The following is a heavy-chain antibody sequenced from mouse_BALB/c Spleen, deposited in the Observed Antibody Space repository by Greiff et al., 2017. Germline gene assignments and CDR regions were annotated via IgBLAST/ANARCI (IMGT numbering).Heavy chain of an antibody. CDR2: IYPSDSYT. CDR1: GYTFTSYW. Sequence: VQLQQPGAELVRPGASVKLSCKASGYTFTSYWINWVKQRPGQGLEWIGNIYPSDSYTNYNQKFKDKATLTVDKSSSTAYMQLSSPTSEDSAVYYCTRYYLHYYAMDYWGQGTSVTVSS. V-gene: IGHV1-69*02. D-gene: IGHD2-3*01. J-gene: IGHJ4*01. CDR3: TRYYLHYYAMDY.